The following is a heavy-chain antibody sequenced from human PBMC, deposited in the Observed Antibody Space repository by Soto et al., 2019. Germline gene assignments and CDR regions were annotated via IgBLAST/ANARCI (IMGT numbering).Heavy chain of an antibody. CDR3: VRQGIDYLHGLVDV. CDR1: SGPSSSHN. V-gene: IGHV4-59*08. J-gene: IGHJ6*02. CDR2: VYYTGGT. Sequence: QVHVQQSGPGLVKPSETLSLSCTVSSGPSSSHNWGWIRQPPGRGLEWIGYVYYTGGTSYNPSLKSRPTISADTSTNHISLTLSSVTAADTAVYYCVRQGIDYLHGLVDVWGQGTTVSVSS. D-gene: IGHD1-26*01.